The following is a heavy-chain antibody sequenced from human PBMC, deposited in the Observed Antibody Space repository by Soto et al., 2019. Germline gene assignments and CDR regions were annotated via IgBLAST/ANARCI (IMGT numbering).Heavy chain of an antibody. D-gene: IGHD1-7*01. Sequence: EVQLLESGGGLVQPGGSLRLSCAASGFTFSSYAMNWVRPAPGKGLEWVSAISGSGGSTYYADSLKGRFTISRDSSKNPLYLQMNSLRAEDTAVYYCSKGNSLSPALVLDIWGQGTMVTVSS. CDR1: GFTFSSYA. J-gene: IGHJ3*02. V-gene: IGHV3-23*01. CDR2: ISGSGGST. CDR3: SKGNSLSPALVLDI.